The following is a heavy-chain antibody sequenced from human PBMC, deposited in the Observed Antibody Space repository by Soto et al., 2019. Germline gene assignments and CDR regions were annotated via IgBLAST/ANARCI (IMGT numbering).Heavy chain of an antibody. CDR3: ARDFFDSSDYTTSWFDP. CDR1: GGSISNDNW. V-gene: IGHV4-4*02. J-gene: IGHJ5*02. D-gene: IGHD3-22*01. CDR2: IYHSGST. Sequence: PSETLSLTCAVSGGSISNDNWWSWVRQPPGKGLEWIGEIYHSGSTNYNPSLKSRVTISVDESKNQFSLKLRSVTAADTAVYYCARDFFDSSDYTTSWFDPWGQGTLVTVSS.